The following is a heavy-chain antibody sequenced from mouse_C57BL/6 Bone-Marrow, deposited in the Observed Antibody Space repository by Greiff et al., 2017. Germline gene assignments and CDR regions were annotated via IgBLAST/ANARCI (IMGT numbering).Heavy chain of an antibody. CDR2: FYPGSGSI. D-gene: IGHD2-10*02. CDR3: AIHGRGGYGPYYFDY. J-gene: IGHJ2*01. V-gene: IGHV1-62-2*01. Sequence: QVQLQQSGAELVKPGASVKLSCKASGYTFTEYTIHWVKQRSGQGLEWIGWFYPGSGSIKYNEKFKDKATLTADKSSSTVYVELSGLTSEGSAVYFCAIHGRGGYGPYYFDYWGQGTTLTVSS. CDR1: GYTFTEYT.